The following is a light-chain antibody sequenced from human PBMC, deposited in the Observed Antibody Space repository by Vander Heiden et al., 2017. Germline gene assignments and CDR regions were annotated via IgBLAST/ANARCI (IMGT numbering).Light chain of an antibody. CDR2: KAS. V-gene: IGKV1-5*03. CDR3: QQYDSSYVT. CDR1: QTISTW. Sequence: IQMTHSPFTLSASVGARVTITCRASQTISTWLAWYQQKPGKAPKPLIYKASSLQSGVPSRFRGSGSGTEFTLTITSLQPDDLATYYCQQYDSSYVTFGQGTKLEIK. J-gene: IGKJ2*01.